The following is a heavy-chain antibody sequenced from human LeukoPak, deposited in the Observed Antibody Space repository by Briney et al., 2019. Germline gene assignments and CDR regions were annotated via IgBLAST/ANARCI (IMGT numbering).Heavy chain of an antibody. CDR3: ARRYGGNSMGYYFDY. Sequence: PGGSLRLSCAASGFTFSSYEMNWVRQAPGKGLEWVSYISSSGSTIYYADSVKGRFTISRDNAKNSLYLQMNSLRAEDTAVYYCARRYGGNSMGYYFDYWGQGTLVTVSS. D-gene: IGHD4-23*01. V-gene: IGHV3-48*03. CDR1: GFTFSSYE. CDR2: ISSSGSTI. J-gene: IGHJ4*02.